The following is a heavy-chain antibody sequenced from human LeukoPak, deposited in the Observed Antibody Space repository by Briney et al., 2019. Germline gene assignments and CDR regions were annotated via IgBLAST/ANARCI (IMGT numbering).Heavy chain of an antibody. CDR1: GFTFSSYG. Sequence: PGGPLRLSCAASGFTFSSYGMPWVRQAPGKGLEGLGVIWHDGSNKYYAYTVKGSFTITRDKSKTTQYLQMNSVRAEDTAVYYCAREGTIFGVVFDAFDIWGQGTMVTVSS. CDR2: IWHDGSNK. V-gene: IGHV3-33*01. J-gene: IGHJ3*02. D-gene: IGHD3-3*01. CDR3: AREGTIFGVVFDAFDI.